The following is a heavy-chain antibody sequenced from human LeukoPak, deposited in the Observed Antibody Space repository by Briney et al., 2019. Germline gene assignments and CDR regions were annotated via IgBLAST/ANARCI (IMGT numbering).Heavy chain of an antibody. V-gene: IGHV3-15*01. CDR1: GFTFSNAW. Sequence: GGSLRLPCAASGFTFSNAWMSWVRQAPGKGLEWVGRIKSKTDGGTTDYAAPVKGRFTISRDDSKNTLYLQMNSLKTEDTAVYYCTTDGLAAADNNWFDPWGQGTLVTVSS. J-gene: IGHJ5*02. D-gene: IGHD6-13*01. CDR3: TTDGLAAADNNWFDP. CDR2: IKSKTDGGTT.